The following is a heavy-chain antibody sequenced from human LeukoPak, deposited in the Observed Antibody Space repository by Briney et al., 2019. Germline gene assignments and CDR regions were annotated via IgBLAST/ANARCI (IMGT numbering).Heavy chain of an antibody. CDR3: AKGATRYQLLPFDY. V-gene: IGHV3-9*01. D-gene: IGHD2-2*01. CDR2: ISWNSGSI. J-gene: IGHJ4*02. CDR1: GFTFDDYA. Sequence: GGSLRLSCAASGFTFDDYAMHWVRQAPGKDLEWVSGISWNSGSIGYADSVKGRFTISRDNAKNSLYLQMNSLRAEDTALYYCAKGATRYQLLPFDYWGQGTLVTVSS.